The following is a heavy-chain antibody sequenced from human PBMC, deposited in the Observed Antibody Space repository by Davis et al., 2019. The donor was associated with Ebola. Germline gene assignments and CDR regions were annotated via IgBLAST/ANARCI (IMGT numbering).Heavy chain of an antibody. Sequence: PGGSLRLSCAASGFTFSSYSMNWVRQAPGKGLEWVSSISSSSSYIYYADSVKGRFTISRDNAKNSLYLQMNSLRAEDTAVYYCTTEQRELRLYYNYMDVWGKGTTVTVSS. CDR3: TTEQRELRLYYNYMDV. CDR1: GFTFSSYS. V-gene: IGHV3-21*01. J-gene: IGHJ6*03. D-gene: IGHD1-26*01. CDR2: ISSSSSYI.